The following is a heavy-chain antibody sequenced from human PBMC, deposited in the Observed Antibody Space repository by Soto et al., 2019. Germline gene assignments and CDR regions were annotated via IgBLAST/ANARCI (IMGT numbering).Heavy chain of an antibody. Sequence: ASVKVSCKASGFTFTSSAVQWVRQARGQRLEWIGWIVVGSGNTNYAQKFQERDTITRDMSTSTAYMEMSSLRTENTAVYYCTAVRPSGYYYFDYWGKGTLVTVPS. V-gene: IGHV1-58*01. CDR2: IVVGSGNT. J-gene: IGHJ4*02. CDR1: GFTFTSSA. CDR3: TAVRPSGYYYFDY. D-gene: IGHD3-22*01.